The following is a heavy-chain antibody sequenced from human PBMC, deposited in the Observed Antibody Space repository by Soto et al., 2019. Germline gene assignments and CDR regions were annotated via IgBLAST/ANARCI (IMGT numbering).Heavy chain of an antibody. CDR3: ATNSLGTYFDY. J-gene: IGHJ4*02. V-gene: IGHV3-23*01. CDR2: ISGSGSST. CDR1: GFTFTNYV. D-gene: IGHD7-27*01. Sequence: EVQLLESGGGLVQPGGSLRLSCAASGFTFTNYVMSWVRQAPGKGLEWVSVISGSGSSTYYADSVKGRITISRDNSKNTLYLQMNSLRAEDTAVYYCATNSLGTYFDYWGQGTLVTVAS.